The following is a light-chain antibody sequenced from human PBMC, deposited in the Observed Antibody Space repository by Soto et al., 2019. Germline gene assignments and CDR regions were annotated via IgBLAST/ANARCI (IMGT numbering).Light chain of an antibody. Sequence: EIVLTQSPGTLSLSPGERAPLSCRASQSVRSNYLAWYQQKPGQAPRLLIYGASSRATGIPDRFSGSGSGTDFTLTISRLEPEDFAVYYCQQYGSSPWTFGQGTKWIS. CDR1: QSVRSNY. J-gene: IGKJ1*01. CDR3: QQYGSSPWT. V-gene: IGKV3-20*01. CDR2: GAS.